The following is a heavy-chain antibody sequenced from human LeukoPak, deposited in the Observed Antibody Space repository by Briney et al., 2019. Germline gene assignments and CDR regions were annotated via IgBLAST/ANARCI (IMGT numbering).Heavy chain of an antibody. CDR2: IYYSGST. J-gene: IGHJ5*02. Sequence: SETLSLTCTVSGYSISSGYFWVWIRQPPGKGLEWIGYIYYSGSTNYNPSLKSRVTISVDTSKNQFSLKLSSVTAADTAVYYCARALITMVRGVISYWFDPWGQGTLVTVSS. V-gene: IGHV4-61*01. D-gene: IGHD3-10*01. CDR1: GYSISSGYF. CDR3: ARALITMVRGVISYWFDP.